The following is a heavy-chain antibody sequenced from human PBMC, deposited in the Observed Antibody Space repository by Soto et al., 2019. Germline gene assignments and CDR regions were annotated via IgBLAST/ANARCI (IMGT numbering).Heavy chain of an antibody. Sequence: PSETLSLTCIVSGESISSSSYYWGWIRQPPGKGLEWIGSIYYSGRTYYNPSFKSRVTISIDTSKNQFSLKLSSVTATDTAVYYSPRPRTTVVTQAYFDNWGQGALVTVSS. CDR2: IYYSGRT. J-gene: IGHJ4*02. D-gene: IGHD2-21*02. CDR3: PRPRTTVVTQAYFDN. CDR1: GESISSSSYY. V-gene: IGHV4-39*01.